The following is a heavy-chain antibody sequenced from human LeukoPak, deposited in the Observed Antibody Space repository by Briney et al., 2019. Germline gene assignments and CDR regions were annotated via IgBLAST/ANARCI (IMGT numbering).Heavy chain of an antibody. J-gene: IGHJ6*04. V-gene: IGHV3-23*01. CDR3: ARVEGGGNYGMDV. D-gene: IGHD1-26*01. Sequence: GGSLRLSCAASGFTFSSYAMSWVRQVPGKGLEWVSGISGGGGNTYFSDSVKGRFTISRDNSKNTLYLQMNSLRAEGTAVYYCARVEGGGNYGMDVWGKGTTVTVSS. CDR1: GFTFSSYA. CDR2: ISGGGGNT.